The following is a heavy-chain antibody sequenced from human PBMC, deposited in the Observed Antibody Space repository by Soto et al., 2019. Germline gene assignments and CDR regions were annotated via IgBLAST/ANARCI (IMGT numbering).Heavy chain of an antibody. J-gene: IGHJ4*02. CDR3: ARDDYGGNRRGY. V-gene: IGHV3-21*01. Sequence: GGSLRLSCAASGFTFSSYSMNWVRQAPGKGLEWVSSISSSSSYIYYADSVKGRFTISRDNAKNSLYLQMNSLRAEDTAVYYCARDDYGGNRRGYWGQGTLVTVSS. D-gene: IGHD4-17*01. CDR1: GFTFSSYS. CDR2: ISSSSSYI.